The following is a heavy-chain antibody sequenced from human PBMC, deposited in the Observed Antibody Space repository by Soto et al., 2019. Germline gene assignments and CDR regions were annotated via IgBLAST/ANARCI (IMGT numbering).Heavy chain of an antibody. CDR3: ARGSYCSGGSCYVFDY. CDR1: GYTFTGYY. Sequence: ASVKVSCKASGYTFTGYYMHWVRQAPGKGLEWMGWINPNSGGTNYAQKFQGWVTMTRDTSISTAYMELSRLRSDDTAVYYCARGSYCSGGSCYVFDYWGQGTLVTVSS. D-gene: IGHD2-15*01. CDR2: INPNSGGT. V-gene: IGHV1-2*04. J-gene: IGHJ4*02.